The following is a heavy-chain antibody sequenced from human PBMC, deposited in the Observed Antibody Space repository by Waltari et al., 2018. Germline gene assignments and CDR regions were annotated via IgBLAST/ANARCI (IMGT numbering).Heavy chain of an antibody. CDR2: INNDGSII. Sequence: DAQLVESGGGSVRPGGSPDPRCSCSSFNFSNYFLHWVRQPPGKGPVSVARINNDGSIINYADSVKGRFTISRDNAKSTVYLQMNNLRGEDTALYYCLNYDFDSWGQGTLVTVSS. D-gene: IGHD1-7*01. CDR1: SFNFSNYF. J-gene: IGHJ4*02. V-gene: IGHV3-74*01. CDR3: LNYDFDS.